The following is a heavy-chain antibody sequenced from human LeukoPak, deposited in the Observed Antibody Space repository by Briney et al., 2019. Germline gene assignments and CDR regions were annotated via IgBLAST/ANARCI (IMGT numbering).Heavy chain of an antibody. CDR2: MNPNSGST. J-gene: IGHJ6*03. Sequence: ASVKVSCKASGYTFTSYDINWVRQATGQGLEWMGWMNPNSGSTGYAQKFQGRVTMTRNTSISTAYMELSSLRSEDTAVYYCARGKAAAGPKNYYMDVWGKGTTVTVSS. V-gene: IGHV1-8*01. D-gene: IGHD6-13*01. CDR1: GYTFTSYD. CDR3: ARGKAAAGPKNYYMDV.